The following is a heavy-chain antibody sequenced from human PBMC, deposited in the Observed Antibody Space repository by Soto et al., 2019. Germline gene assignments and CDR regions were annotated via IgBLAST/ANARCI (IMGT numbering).Heavy chain of an antibody. CDR2: IHYSGCT. CDR1: GGSISNGGYY. Sequence: KPSETLSLTCTVSGGSISNGGYYRNWVRQHPGKGLEWIGYIHYSGCTWYNPSLESRVTISVDTSKDQFSLKLRSVTAADTAVYYCARVRGSGSYAAYYFDSWGQGTLVTVSS. D-gene: IGHD3-10*01. V-gene: IGHV4-31*03. J-gene: IGHJ4*01. CDR3: ARVRGSGSYAAYYFDS.